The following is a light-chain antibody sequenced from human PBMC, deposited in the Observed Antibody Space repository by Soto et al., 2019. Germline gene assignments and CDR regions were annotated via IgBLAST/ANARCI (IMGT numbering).Light chain of an antibody. V-gene: IGKV3-20*01. CDR1: QSVSSSY. J-gene: IGKJ1*01. Sequence: IVLTLSQGTLALSPGERATLSCRASQSVSSSYLAWYQQKPGQAPRLLIYGASSRATGIPDRFSGSGSGTDVTLTISRLEPEDFALYYCQQYGSSRWTFGQGTKVEIK. CDR2: GAS. CDR3: QQYGSSRWT.